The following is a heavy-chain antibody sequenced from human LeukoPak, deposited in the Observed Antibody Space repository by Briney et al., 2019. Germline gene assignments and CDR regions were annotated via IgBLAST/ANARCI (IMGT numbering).Heavy chain of an antibody. D-gene: IGHD3-22*01. Sequence: VASVKVSCKASGYTFTSYGISWVRQAPGQGLEWMGWISAYNGNTNYAQKLQGRVTMTTDTSTSTAYMELRSLRSDDTAVYYCATEDYYDQLHYFDYWGQGTLVTVSS. CDR1: GYTFTSYG. V-gene: IGHV1-18*01. J-gene: IGHJ4*02. CDR3: ATEDYYDQLHYFDY. CDR2: ISAYNGNT.